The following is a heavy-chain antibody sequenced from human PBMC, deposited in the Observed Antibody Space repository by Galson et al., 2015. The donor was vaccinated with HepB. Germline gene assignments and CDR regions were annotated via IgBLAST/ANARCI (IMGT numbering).Heavy chain of an antibody. Sequence: SLRLSCAASGFTFSSYGMHWVRQAPGKGLEWVAVISYDGSNKYYADSVKGRFTISRDNSKNTLYLQMNSLRAEDTAVYYCAKDVPGYYYCGMDVWGQGTTVTVSS. CDR1: GFTFSSYG. CDR3: AKDVPGYYYCGMDV. J-gene: IGHJ6*02. V-gene: IGHV3-30*18. CDR2: ISYDGSNK.